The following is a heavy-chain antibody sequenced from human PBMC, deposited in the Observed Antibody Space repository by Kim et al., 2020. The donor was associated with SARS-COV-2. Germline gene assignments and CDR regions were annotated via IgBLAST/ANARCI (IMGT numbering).Heavy chain of an antibody. CDR1: GYTFTGYY. J-gene: IGHJ4*02. D-gene: IGHD2-8*01. V-gene: IGHV1-2*06. Sequence: ASVKVSCKASGYTFTGYYMHWVRQAPGQGLEWMGRINPNSGGTNYAQKFQGRVTMTRDTSISTAYMELSRLRSDDTAVYYCARDLPRYFTNGVCSDYWGQGTLVTVSS. CDR3: ARDLPRYFTNGVCSDY. CDR2: INPNSGGT.